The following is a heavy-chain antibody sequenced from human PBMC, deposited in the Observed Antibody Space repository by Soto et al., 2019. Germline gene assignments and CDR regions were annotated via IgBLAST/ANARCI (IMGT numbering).Heavy chain of an antibody. V-gene: IGHV3-30*18. J-gene: IGHJ4*02. D-gene: IGHD3-10*01. CDR1: EFTFSSYG. CDR2: ISYDGSNK. Sequence: GGSLRLSCAASEFTFSSYGMHWVRQAPGKGLEWVAVISYDGSNKYYADSVKGRFTISRDNSKNTLYLQMNSLRAEDTAVYYCAKDFGYGSGSYSEGYWGQGTLVTVSS. CDR3: AKDFGYGSGSYSEGY.